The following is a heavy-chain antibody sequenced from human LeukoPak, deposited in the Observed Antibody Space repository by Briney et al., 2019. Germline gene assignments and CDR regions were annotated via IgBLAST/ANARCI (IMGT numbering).Heavy chain of an antibody. J-gene: IGHJ5*02. D-gene: IGHD3-10*01. CDR3: ARPSGFDRPKWFGELLRGGNWFDP. Sequence: GGSLRLSCAASGFTFSSYSMNWVRQAPGKGLEWVSYISSSSSTIYYADSVKGRFTISRDNAKNSLYLQMNSLRAEDTAVYYCARPSGFDRPKWFGELLRGGNWFDPWGQGTLVTVSS. V-gene: IGHV3-48*04. CDR1: GFTFSSYS. CDR2: ISSSSSTI.